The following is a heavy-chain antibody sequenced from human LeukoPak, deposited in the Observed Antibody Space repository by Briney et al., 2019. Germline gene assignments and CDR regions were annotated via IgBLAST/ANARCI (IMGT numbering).Heavy chain of an antibody. D-gene: IGHD6-6*01. J-gene: IGHJ5*02. CDR1: GFTFNRHA. CDR3: AKGKGYSSSSSDH. V-gene: IGHV3-23*01. Sequence: VRSLRLSCAASGFTFNRHAMNSGRQAAGKRLGDVSAISGSDGSTYYADSVKGRFTISRDNSKNTLYLQMNSLRAEDTAVYHCAKGKGYSSSSSDHWGQGTLVTVSS. CDR2: ISGSDGST.